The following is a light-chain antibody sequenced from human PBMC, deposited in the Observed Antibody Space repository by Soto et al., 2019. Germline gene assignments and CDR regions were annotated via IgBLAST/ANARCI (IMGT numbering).Light chain of an antibody. CDR1: QDVGKL. J-gene: IGKJ5*01. Sequence: DIQMTQSPPSVSASVEDRVTITCRASQDVGKLLAWYQQKPGKAPILLIHGASSLQSGVPPRYSGSGYGTDFTLTISGLPPDNEATYSCDHANYFAPPSGPGTRLEIK. CDR2: GAS. CDR3: DHANYFAPP. V-gene: IGKV1-12*01.